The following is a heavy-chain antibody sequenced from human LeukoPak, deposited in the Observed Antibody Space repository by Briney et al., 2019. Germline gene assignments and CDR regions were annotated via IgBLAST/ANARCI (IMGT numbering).Heavy chain of an antibody. V-gene: IGHV4-4*09. CDR1: GGSISSYY. CDR3: ARLRTDDFWSGPNGYFDY. CDR2: IYTSGST. Sequence: SETLSLTCTVSGGSISSYYWSWIRQPPGKGLEWIGYIYTSGSTNYNPSLKSRVTISVDTSKNQFSLKLSSVTAADTAVYYCARLRTDDFWSGPNGYFDYWGQGTLVTVSS. J-gene: IGHJ4*02. D-gene: IGHD3-3*01.